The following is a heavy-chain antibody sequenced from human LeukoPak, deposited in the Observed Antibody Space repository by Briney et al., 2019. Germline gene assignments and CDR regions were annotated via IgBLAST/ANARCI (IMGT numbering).Heavy chain of an antibody. Sequence: YYSGSTYYNPSLKSRVTISVDTSKNQFSLKLSSVTAADTAVYYCARHVPLRFPGGYYYMDVWGKGTTVTVSS. CDR3: ARHVPLRFPGGYYYMDV. J-gene: IGHJ6*03. CDR2: YYSGST. V-gene: IGHV4-39*01. D-gene: IGHD3-3*01.